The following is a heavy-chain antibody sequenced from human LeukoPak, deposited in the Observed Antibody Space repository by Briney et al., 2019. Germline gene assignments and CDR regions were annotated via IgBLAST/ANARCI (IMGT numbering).Heavy chain of an antibody. CDR1: GGSFSGYY. CDR2: INHSGST. CDR3: ARYIAAAGKNAFDI. V-gene: IGHV4-34*01. D-gene: IGHD6-13*01. J-gene: IGHJ3*02. Sequence: SETLSLTCAVYGGSFSGYYWSWIRQPPGKGLEWIGEINHSGSTNYNPSLKSRVTISVDTSKNQFSLKLSSVAAADTAVYYCARYIAAAGKNAFDIWGQGTMVTVSS.